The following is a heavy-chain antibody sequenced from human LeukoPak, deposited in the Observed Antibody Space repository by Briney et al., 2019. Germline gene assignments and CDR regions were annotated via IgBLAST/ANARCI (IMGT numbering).Heavy chain of an antibody. CDR1: GFTFSSYS. V-gene: IGHV3-21*01. CDR3: ARWACSSTSCYYFDY. Sequence: GSLRLSCAASGFTFSSYSMNWVRQAPGKGLEWVSSISSSSTYIYYADSVKGRFTISRDNVQNSLYLQMNSLRAEDTAVYYCARWACSSTSCYYFDYWGQGTLVIVSS. D-gene: IGHD2-2*01. CDR2: ISSSSTYI. J-gene: IGHJ4*02.